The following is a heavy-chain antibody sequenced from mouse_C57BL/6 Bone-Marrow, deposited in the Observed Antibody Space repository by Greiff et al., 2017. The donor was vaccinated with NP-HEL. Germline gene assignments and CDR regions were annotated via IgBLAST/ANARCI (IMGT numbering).Heavy chain of an antibody. CDR3: ARERNYYGRGSWFAY. V-gene: IGHV1-81*01. Sequence: VQLQESGAELARPGASVKLSCKASGYTFTSYGISWVKQRTGQGLEWIGEIYPRSGNTYYNEKFKGKATLTADKSSSTAYMELRSLTSEDSAVYFCARERNYYGRGSWFAYWGQGTLVTVSA. D-gene: IGHD1-1*01. CDR1: GYTFTSYG. J-gene: IGHJ3*01. CDR2: IYPRSGNT.